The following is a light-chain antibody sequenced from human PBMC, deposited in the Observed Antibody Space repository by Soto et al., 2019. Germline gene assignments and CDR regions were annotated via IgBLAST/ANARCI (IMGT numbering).Light chain of an antibody. J-gene: IGKJ1*01. CDR1: QSVKSNY. CDR2: AAS. Sequence: EIVLTQSPGTLSLSPGERATLSCRASQSVKSNYLAWYQQKPGQAPRLLIYAASTRATGIPDRFSGSGSGTDFTLTISRREPEDFAVYYCQQYGSSRTFGQGTKVEI. CDR3: QQYGSSRT. V-gene: IGKV3-20*01.